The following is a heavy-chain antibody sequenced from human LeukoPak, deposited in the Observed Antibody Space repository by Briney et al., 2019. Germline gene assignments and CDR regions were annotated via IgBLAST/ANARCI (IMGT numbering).Heavy chain of an antibody. CDR2: INAGNGNT. J-gene: IGHJ3*02. CDR1: GYTFTSYG. Sequence: ASVKVFCKASGYTFTSYGMHWVWQAPGQWLEWMGWINAGNGNTKYSQKFQGRVTITRDTSASTDYMELSSLGSEDTAVYYCARDCCYHWNDRDPFDTWGQGTMVTVPS. V-gene: IGHV1-3*01. CDR3: ARDCCYHWNDRDPFDT. D-gene: IGHD1-20*01.